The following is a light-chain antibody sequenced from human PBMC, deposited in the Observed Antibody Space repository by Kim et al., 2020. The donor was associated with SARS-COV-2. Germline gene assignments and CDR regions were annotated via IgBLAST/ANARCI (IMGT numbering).Light chain of an antibody. CDR2: RAS. J-gene: IGKJ1*01. CDR1: HSINND. V-gene: IGKV1-5*03. Sequence: PMTQSPSSLSASVGDRVTITCRASHSINNDLAWYQHKLGEAPKLLIYRASTLETGVSSRYSGNGSGTEFTLTIDSLQPDDFATYFCQKYNTWTFGQGTKVDSK. CDR3: QKYNTWT.